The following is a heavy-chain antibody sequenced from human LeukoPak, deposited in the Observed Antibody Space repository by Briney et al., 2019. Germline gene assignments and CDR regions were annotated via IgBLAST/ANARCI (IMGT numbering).Heavy chain of an antibody. CDR2: IHYSGST. CDR1: GGSISSGNYY. CDR3: ARGKLGMEAFDI. V-gene: IGHV4-39*01. Sequence: SETLSLTCTVSGGSISSGNYYWTWIRQPPGKGLEWIGSIHYSGSTYYNPSLKSRVTISVDTSTNQFSLKLSSVTAADTAVYYCARGKLGMEAFDIWGQGTMVTVSS. D-gene: IGHD7-27*01. J-gene: IGHJ3*02.